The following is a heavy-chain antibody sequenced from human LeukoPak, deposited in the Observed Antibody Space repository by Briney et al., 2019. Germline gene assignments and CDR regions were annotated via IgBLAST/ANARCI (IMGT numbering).Heavy chain of an antibody. D-gene: IGHD3-3*01. V-gene: IGHV4-61*02. Sequence: TSETLSLTCTVSGGSISSGSYYWSWIRQPAGKGLEWIGRIYTSGSTNYNPSLKSRATISVDTSKNQFSLKLSSVTAADTAVYYCARGSKAPAMYYDFWSGYYSEWFDPWGQGTLVTVSS. J-gene: IGHJ5*02. CDR1: GGSISSGSYY. CDR2: IYTSGST. CDR3: ARGSKAPAMYYDFWSGYYSEWFDP.